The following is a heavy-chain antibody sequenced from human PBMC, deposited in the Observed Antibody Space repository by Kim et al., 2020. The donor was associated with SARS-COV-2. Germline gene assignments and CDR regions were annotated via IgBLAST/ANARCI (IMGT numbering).Heavy chain of an antibody. CDR2: INPNSGDT. CDR1: GYTFTGYY. Sequence: ASVKVSCKASGYTFTGYYVHWVRQAPGQGLEWVGRINPNSGDTYYAQKFQGRVTMARDTAITTAYLDLRSLRSDDTAVYFCAREFIAAAASADYYYYFALDVWGQGTPVTVSS. J-gene: IGHJ6*02. D-gene: IGHD6-13*01. V-gene: IGHV1-2*06. CDR3: AREFIAAAASADYYYYFALDV.